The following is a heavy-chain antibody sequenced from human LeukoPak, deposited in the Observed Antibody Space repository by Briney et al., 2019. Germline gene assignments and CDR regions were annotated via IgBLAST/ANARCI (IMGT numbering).Heavy chain of an antibody. Sequence: GGSLRLSCAASGFTFSSYAMSWVRQAPGKGLEWVSAISGSGGSTYYADSVKGRFTISRDNSKDTLYLQMNSLRAEDTAVYYCTHGSSGYYYFDYWGQGTLVTVSS. CDR1: GFTFSSYA. D-gene: IGHD3-22*01. CDR2: ISGSGGST. J-gene: IGHJ4*02. CDR3: THGSSGYYYFDY. V-gene: IGHV3-23*01.